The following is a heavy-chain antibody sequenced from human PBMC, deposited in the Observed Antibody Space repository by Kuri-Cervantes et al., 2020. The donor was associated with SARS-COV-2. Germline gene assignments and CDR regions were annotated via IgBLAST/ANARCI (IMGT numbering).Heavy chain of an antibody. D-gene: IGHD5-12*01. CDR3: ARVLGAYDYCDY. V-gene: IGHV3-7*01. Sequence: GESLKISCAASGFTFSSYWMSWVRQAPGKGLEWVANIKQDGSEKHYVDSMKGRFTISRDNAKNSLYLQMNSLRAEDTAVYYCARVLGAYDYCDYWGQGTLVTVSS. CDR1: GFTFSSYW. CDR2: IKQDGSEK. J-gene: IGHJ4*02.